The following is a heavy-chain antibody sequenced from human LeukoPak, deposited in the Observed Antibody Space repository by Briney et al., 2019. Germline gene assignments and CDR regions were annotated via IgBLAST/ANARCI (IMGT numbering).Heavy chain of an antibody. Sequence: GGSLRLSCAASGFTFSSYSMNWVRQAPGKGLEWVSSISSSSSYIYYADSVKGRFTISRDNSKNTLYLQMNSLRAEDTAVYYCARDLQYYYGSGSTYGMDVWGQGTTVTVSS. CDR2: ISSSSSYI. CDR3: ARDLQYYYGSGSTYGMDV. V-gene: IGHV3-21*01. D-gene: IGHD3-10*01. CDR1: GFTFSSYS. J-gene: IGHJ6*02.